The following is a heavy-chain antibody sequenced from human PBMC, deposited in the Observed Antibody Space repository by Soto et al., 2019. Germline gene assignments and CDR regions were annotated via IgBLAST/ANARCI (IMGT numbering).Heavy chain of an antibody. J-gene: IGHJ6*02. CDR3: ARDSRTPSGGMDV. Sequence: QVQLQESGPGLVKPSQTLSLTCTVSGGSINSGDYHWTWIIQFPGKGLEWIGGIYYSASTYYNPAFVSRITISLDTSKNQFSLKLTSVTAADTAVYYCARDSRTPSGGMDVWGQGTTVTVSS. V-gene: IGHV4-30-4*01. CDR1: GGSINSGDYH. CDR2: IYYSAST.